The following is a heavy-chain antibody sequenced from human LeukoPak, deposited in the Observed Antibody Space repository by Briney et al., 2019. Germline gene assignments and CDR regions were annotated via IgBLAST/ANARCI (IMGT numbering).Heavy chain of an antibody. J-gene: IGHJ4*02. CDR3: ATDEDGSIRD. CDR1: GGSISSGSYY. D-gene: IGHD5-24*01. V-gene: IGHV4-39*07. CDR2: IYYSGRT. Sequence: SETLSLTCIVSGGSISSGSYYWGWIRQPPGKGLEWIGSIYYSGRTYYNPSLKSRVTISVDTSSNRFSLRLSSVTAADTAVYYCATDEDGSIRDWGQGTLVTVSS.